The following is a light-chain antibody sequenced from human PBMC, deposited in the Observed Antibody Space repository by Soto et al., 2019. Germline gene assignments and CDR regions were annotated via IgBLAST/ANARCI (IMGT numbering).Light chain of an antibody. J-gene: IGKJ3*01. CDR1: QSVSSIY. Sequence: EIVLTQSPGTLSLSPGERATLSCRASQSVSSIYLAWYQQKPGQAPRLLIYGASSRATGIPDRFSGGGSGTDFTLTISRLEPEDFAVYYCQQFGSSPLFTFGPGTKVDVK. CDR3: QQFGSSPLFT. CDR2: GAS. V-gene: IGKV3-20*01.